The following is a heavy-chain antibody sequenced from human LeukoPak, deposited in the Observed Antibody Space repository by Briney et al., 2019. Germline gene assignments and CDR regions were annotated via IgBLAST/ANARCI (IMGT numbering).Heavy chain of an antibody. J-gene: IGHJ4*02. D-gene: IGHD2-15*01. V-gene: IGHV1-18*01. CDR2: ISAYNGNT. CDR3: ARGLDLVSCYFDY. CDR1: AYTFTSYN. Sequence: ASVKVSCKASAYTFTSYNINWVRQALGQGLEWMGWISAYNGNTNYAQKLQGRVTMTTDTSTSTAYMELRSLRSDDTAVYYCARGLDLVSCYFDYWGQGTLVTVSS.